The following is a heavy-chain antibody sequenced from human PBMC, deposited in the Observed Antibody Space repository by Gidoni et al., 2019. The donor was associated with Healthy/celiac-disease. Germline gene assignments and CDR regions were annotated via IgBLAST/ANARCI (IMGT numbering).Heavy chain of an antibody. CDR2: ISGSGGSR. D-gene: IGHD2-2*01. CDR1: ALTFSSYA. Sequence: EVQLLESGGGLVQPGGSLRLSCAAAALTFSSYAMSWVRQAPGKGLEWGSGISGSGGSRYYADSVKGRFTISRDNSKNTLYLQMNSLRAEDTAVYYCAKDHATVVVPAAPRTDPWGQGTLVTVSS. CDR3: AKDHATVVVPAAPRTDP. J-gene: IGHJ5*02. V-gene: IGHV3-23*01.